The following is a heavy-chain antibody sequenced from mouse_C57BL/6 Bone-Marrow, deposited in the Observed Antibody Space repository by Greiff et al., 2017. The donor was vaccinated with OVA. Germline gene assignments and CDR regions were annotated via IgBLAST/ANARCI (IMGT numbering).Heavy chain of an antibody. J-gene: IGHJ3*01. Sequence: VQLQQSGAELARPGASVKLSCKASGYTFTSYGISWVKQRTGQGLEWIGEIYPRSGNTYYNEKFKGKATLTADKSSSTAYMELRSLTSEDSAVYFCARSYYSNRAWFAYWGQGTLVTVSA. CDR1: GYTFTSYG. V-gene: IGHV1-81*01. D-gene: IGHD2-5*01. CDR2: IYPRSGNT. CDR3: ARSYYSNRAWFAY.